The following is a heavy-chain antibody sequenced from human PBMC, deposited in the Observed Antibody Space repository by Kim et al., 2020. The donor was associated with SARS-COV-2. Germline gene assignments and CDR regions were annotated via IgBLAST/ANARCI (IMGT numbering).Heavy chain of an antibody. CDR1: GYTFTSYA. CDR2: INAGNGNT. CDR3: ARAIFDSSQNWYFDL. V-gene: IGHV1-3*01. D-gene: IGHD3-22*01. Sequence: ASVKVSCKASGYTFTSYAMHWVRQAPGQRLEWMGWINAGNGNTKYSQKFQGRVTITRDTSASTAYMELSSLRSEDTAVYYCARAIFDSSQNWYFDLWGRGTLVTVSS. J-gene: IGHJ2*01.